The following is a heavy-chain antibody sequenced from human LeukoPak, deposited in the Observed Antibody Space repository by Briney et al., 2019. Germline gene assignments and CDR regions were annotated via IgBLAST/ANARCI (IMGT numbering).Heavy chain of an antibody. V-gene: IGHV1-69*05. Sequence: GASVRVSCKASGGTFSSYAISWVRQAPGQGLEWMGRIIPIFGTANYAQKFRGRVTITTDESTSTAYMELSSLRSEDTAVYYCARAREMATISDYYYYMDVWGKGTTVTVSS. CDR1: GGTFSSYA. CDR2: IIPIFGTA. D-gene: IGHD5-24*01. CDR3: ARAREMATISDYYYYMDV. J-gene: IGHJ6*03.